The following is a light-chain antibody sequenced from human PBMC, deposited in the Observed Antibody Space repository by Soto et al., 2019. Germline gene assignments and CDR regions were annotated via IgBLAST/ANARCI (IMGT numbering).Light chain of an antibody. CDR1: SGHNTHA. CDR2: LDSDGSH. J-gene: IGLJ3*02. Sequence: QPVLTQSPSASASLGASVKLTCTLTSGHNTHAIAWHQQRPGKGPRYLMKLDSDGSHTKGDGVPDRFSGSSSGAERYLTISSLQSEDEADYYCQTWVSGLWVFGGGTKLTVL. V-gene: IGLV4-69*01. CDR3: QTWVSGLWV.